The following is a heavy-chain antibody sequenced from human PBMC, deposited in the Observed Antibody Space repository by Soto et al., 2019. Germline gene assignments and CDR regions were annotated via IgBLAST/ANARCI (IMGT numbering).Heavy chain of an antibody. D-gene: IGHD2-15*01. CDR3: ARDCSGGSCDRGMDV. CDR1: GFNFNSYT. Sequence: EVQLVESGGGLVKPGGSLRLSCAASGFNFNSYTMNWVRQAPGKRLEWLSSISSSGYIFSTDSAMGRFTISRDDAKNSVNLQINSLRAEDTAVYFCARDCSGGSCDRGMDVWGQGTMVTVSS. J-gene: IGHJ6*02. CDR2: ISSSGYI. V-gene: IGHV3-21*01.